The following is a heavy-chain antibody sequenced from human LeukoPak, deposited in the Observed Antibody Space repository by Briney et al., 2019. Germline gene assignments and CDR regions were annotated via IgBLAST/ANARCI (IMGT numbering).Heavy chain of an antibody. CDR2: IYPGDSDT. D-gene: IGHD6-13*01. Sequence: GESLKISCKGSGYSFTTFWIAWVRQMPGKGLEWMGIIYPGDSDTRYSPSFQAQVTISAAKSISTASLQWSSLKPTDTAMYSGARRAATRLASKYFQHWGQGTLVTVSS. CDR3: ARRAATRLASKYFQH. J-gene: IGHJ1*01. V-gene: IGHV5-51*01. CDR1: GYSFTTFW.